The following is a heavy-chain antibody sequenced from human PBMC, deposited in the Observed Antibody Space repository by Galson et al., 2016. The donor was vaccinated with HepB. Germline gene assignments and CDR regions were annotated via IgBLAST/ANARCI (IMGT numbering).Heavy chain of an antibody. CDR2: ISTRRTT. CDR1: GFVFSTFG. Sequence: SLRLSCAASGFVFSTFGLSWVRQAPGKGLEWVASISTRRTTYYSDYVQGRFTISRDNSTNTLYLQMNGLGDEDTAVFYCAKERRVRRIFDHWGQGTLLTVSS. J-gene: IGHJ4*02. CDR3: AKERRVRRIFDH. D-gene: IGHD1-1*01. V-gene: IGHV3-23*01.